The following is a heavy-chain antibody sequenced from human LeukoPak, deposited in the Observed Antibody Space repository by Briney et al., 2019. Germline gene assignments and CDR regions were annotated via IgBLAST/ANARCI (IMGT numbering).Heavy chain of an antibody. J-gene: IGHJ4*02. Sequence: PGGSLRLSCAASGFTFGSYAMHWVRQAPGKGLEWVAVISYDGSNKYYADSVKGRFTISRDNSKNTLYLQMNSLRAEDTAVYYCARERSYSGYDVIDYWDQGTLVTVSS. CDR3: ARERSYSGYDVIDY. CDR1: GFTFGSYA. D-gene: IGHD5-12*01. V-gene: IGHV3-30*01. CDR2: ISYDGSNK.